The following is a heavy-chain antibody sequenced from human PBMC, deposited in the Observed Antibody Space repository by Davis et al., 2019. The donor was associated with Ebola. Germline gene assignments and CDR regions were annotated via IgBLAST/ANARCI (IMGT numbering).Heavy chain of an antibody. CDR1: GYTFTTFG. D-gene: IGHD5-18*01. J-gene: IGHJ4*02. Sequence: ASVKVSCKASGYTFTTFGLSWVRQAPGQGLEWMGWISTYNDNTNFAQKFQDRVTMTTDSSTSTVYMELRNLRSDDTAVYFCARDEGKYSPAWGYWGQGTLVTVSS. V-gene: IGHV1-18*01. CDR3: ARDEGKYSPAWGY. CDR2: ISTYNDNT.